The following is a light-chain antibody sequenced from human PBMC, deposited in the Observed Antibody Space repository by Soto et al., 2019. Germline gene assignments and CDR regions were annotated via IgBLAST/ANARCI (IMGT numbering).Light chain of an antibody. J-gene: IGKJ1*01. CDR3: QHYNTWPWT. CDR1: QSVTSN. Sequence: EIVLTPSPGTLSLSPGERATLSCRASQSVTSNYLAWYQQKPGQAPRLLIYGAFTRATGIPARFSGTGSGTEFTLTTSSLQSEDSATYHCQHYNTWPWTFGQGTKVDIK. CDR2: GAF. V-gene: IGKV3-15*01.